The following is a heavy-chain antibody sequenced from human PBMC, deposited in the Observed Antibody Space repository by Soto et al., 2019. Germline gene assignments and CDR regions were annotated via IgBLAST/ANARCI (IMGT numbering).Heavy chain of an antibody. Sequence: EVHLVESGGGLVKPGGSLRLTCAGSGFSFSDYTMNWVRQAPGKGLEWVSSISRGSDYIFYADTVKGRFTISRDNAMNSLYLQMSSLRAEDTAVYYGAKDSVCFNNACAYEPWGQVTLVSVSS. V-gene: IGHV3-21*01. CDR3: AKDSVCFNNACAYEP. CDR1: GFSFSDYT. D-gene: IGHD3-10*02. J-gene: IGHJ5*02. CDR2: ISRGSDYI.